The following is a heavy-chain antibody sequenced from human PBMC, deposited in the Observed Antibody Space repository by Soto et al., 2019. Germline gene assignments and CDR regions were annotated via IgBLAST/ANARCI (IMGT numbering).Heavy chain of an antibody. CDR1: GFTVSSSH. J-gene: IGHJ5*02. Sequence: GGSLRLSCTTSGFTVSSSHMSWVRQAPGKGLDWVSVIYSGGNSYYAVSVQGRFTISRDNSKNTVYLQMNSLRGEDTAIYYCARLGPYGSETYSFRYNWFDPWAQGTLVTVSS. CDR2: IYSGGNS. D-gene: IGHD3-10*01. CDR3: ARLGPYGSETYSFRYNWFDP. V-gene: IGHV3-53*01.